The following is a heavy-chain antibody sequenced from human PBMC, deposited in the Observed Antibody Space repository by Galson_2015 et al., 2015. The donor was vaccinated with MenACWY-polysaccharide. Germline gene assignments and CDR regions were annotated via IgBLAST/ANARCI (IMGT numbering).Heavy chain of an antibody. V-gene: IGHV3-33*08. Sequence: SLRLSCAASGFTFSSYGMHWVRQAPGKGLEWVAIIWYDGSNKYYADSVKGRFTISRDNSKNMLFLQVNSLRVEDTAVYYCARGGGTSEWYFDLWGRGTLVTVSS. CDR1: GFTFSSYG. CDR3: ARGGGTSEWYFDL. J-gene: IGHJ2*01. D-gene: IGHD4-23*01. CDR2: IWYDGSNK.